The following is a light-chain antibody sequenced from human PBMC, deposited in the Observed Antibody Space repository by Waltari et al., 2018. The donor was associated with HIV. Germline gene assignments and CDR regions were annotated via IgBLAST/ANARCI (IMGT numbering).Light chain of an antibody. CDR3: QQYYSTPRT. V-gene: IGKV4-1*01. CDR1: QNILFSSTNKNY. J-gene: IGKJ1*01. Sequence: DIVLTQSPDSLAVSLGERATMNCKSSQNILFSSTNKNYLSWYQQGPGQPPRLLIYWASSRVFGVPERVTGSGSGTNFTLTISRLQADDVAVYFCQQYYSTPRTFGQGTKV. CDR2: WAS.